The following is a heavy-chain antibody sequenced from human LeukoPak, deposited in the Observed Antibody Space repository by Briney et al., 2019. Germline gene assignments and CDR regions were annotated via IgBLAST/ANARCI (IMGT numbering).Heavy chain of an antibody. J-gene: IGHJ4*02. CDR3: ARGTANFWSGYSSHFDY. D-gene: IGHD3-3*01. CDR2: INPSGGST. Sequence: ASVTVSCKASGYTFTSYYMHWVRQAPGQGFEWMGIINPSGGSTSYAQKFQGRVTMTRDTSTSTVYMEVSSLRSEDTAVYYCARGTANFWSGYSSHFDYWGQGTLVTVSS. CDR1: GYTFTSYY. V-gene: IGHV1-46*01.